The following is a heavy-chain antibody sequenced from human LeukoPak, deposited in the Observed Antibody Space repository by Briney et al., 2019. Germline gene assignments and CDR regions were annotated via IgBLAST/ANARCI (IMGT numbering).Heavy chain of an antibody. J-gene: IGHJ4*02. V-gene: IGHV3-30*02. CDR2: IRYDGSNK. CDR1: GFTFSSYG. D-gene: IGHD2-2*02. CDR3: AKDVTSLSLAQYPDY. Sequence: GGSLRLSXAASGFTFSSYGMHWVRQAPGKGLEWVAFIRYDGSNKYYADSVKGRFTISRDNSKNTLYLQMNSLRAEDTAVYYCAKDVTSLSLAQYPDYWGQGTLVTVSS.